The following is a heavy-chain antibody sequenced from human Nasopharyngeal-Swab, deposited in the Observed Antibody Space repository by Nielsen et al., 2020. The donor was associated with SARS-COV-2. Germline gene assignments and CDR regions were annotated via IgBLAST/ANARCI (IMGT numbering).Heavy chain of an antibody. CDR1: GFTFSTYW. J-gene: IGHJ4*02. D-gene: IGHD2-8*02. V-gene: IGHV3-7*01. CDR3: AGGTGWVFNC. CDR2: IKQDGSDK. Sequence: GESLKISCAASGFTFSTYWMNWVRQTPGKGLEWVANIKQDGSDKRYVDSVKGRFTISRDNAKNSLYLQMNSLRAEDTAVYYCAGGTGWVFNCWSQGTLVTVSS.